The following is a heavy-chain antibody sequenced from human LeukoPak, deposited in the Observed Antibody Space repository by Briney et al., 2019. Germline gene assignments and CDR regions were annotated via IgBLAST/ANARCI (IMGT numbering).Heavy chain of an antibody. CDR3: ARGDGSGSGRWFDP. V-gene: IGHV4-30-2*01. CDR1: GASISSGTYS. CDR2: IYHTGST. Sequence: PSQTLSLTCTVSGASISSGTYSWSWIRQPPGEGLEWIGYIYHTGSTYCNPSLKGRVTISVDRSKNQFSLNLNFVTAADTALYYCARGDGSGSGRWFDPWGQGTLITVSS. D-gene: IGHD3-10*01. J-gene: IGHJ5*02.